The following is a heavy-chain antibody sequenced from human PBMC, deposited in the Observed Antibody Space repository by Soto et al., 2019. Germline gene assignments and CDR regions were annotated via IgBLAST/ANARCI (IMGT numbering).Heavy chain of an antibody. J-gene: IGHJ4*02. D-gene: IGHD6-19*01. CDR1: GYTFTSYD. CDR2: MNPNSGNT. V-gene: IGHV1-8*01. Sequence: QVQLVQSGAEVKKPGASVKVSCKASGYTFTSYDIDWVRQATGQGLEWIGWMNPNSGNTGYAQKFQGRVTMTRNTSISTAYMELSSLTSEDTAVYYCARGHSSGWLIPFDYWGQGTLVTVSS. CDR3: ARGHSSGWLIPFDY.